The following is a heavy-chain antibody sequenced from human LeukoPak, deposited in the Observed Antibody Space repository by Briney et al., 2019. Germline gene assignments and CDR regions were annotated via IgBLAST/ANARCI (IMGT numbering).Heavy chain of an antibody. J-gene: IGHJ4*02. D-gene: IGHD2-2*01. Sequence: PSETLSLTCTVSGGSISSSNYYWGWIRQPPGKGLEWIGSIYYSGSTYYNPSLKSRVTISVDTSKNQFSLKLTSVTAADTAVYYCARRGCSSTSCYGGTNLPFDYRGQGTLLTVSS. CDR1: GGSISSSNYY. CDR3: ARRGCSSTSCYGGTNLPFDY. V-gene: IGHV4-39*01. CDR2: IYYSGST.